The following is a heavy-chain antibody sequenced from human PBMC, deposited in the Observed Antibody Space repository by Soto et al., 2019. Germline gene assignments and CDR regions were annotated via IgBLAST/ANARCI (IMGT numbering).Heavy chain of an antibody. D-gene: IGHD6-19*01. Sequence: QVQLVQSGAEVKKPGSSVKVSCKASGGTFSSYAISWVRQAPGQGLEWMGGIIPIFGTANYAQKFQGRVTITADESTSTAYMELSSMKSEDTAGYYCAVGGSGWYGAEGNWFDPWGQGTLVTVSS. V-gene: IGHV1-69*01. J-gene: IGHJ5*02. CDR3: AVGGSGWYGAEGNWFDP. CDR2: IIPIFGTA. CDR1: GGTFSSYA.